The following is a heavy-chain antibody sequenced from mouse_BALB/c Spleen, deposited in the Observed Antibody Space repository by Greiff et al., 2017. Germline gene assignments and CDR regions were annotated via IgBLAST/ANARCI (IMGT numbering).Heavy chain of an antibody. D-gene: IGHD1-2*01. V-gene: IGHV14-4*02. Sequence: EVQRVESGAELVRSGASVKLSCTASGFNIKDYYMHWVKQRPEQGLEWIGWIDPENGDTEYAPKFQGKATMTADTSSNTAYLQLSSLTSEDTAVYYWNAWPHYYGSHWYFDVWGAGTTVTVSS. CDR3: NAWPHYYGSHWYFDV. J-gene: IGHJ1*01. CDR2: IDPENGDT. CDR1: GFNIKDYY.